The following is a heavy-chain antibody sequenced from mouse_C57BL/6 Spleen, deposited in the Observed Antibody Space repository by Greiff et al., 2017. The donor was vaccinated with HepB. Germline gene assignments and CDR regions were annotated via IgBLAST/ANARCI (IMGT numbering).Heavy chain of an antibody. Sequence: QLQQSGAELVKPGASVKMSCKASGYTFTSYWITWVKQRPGQGLEWIGDIYPGSGSTNYNEKFKSKATLTVDTSSSTAYMQLSSLTSEDSAVYYCARVGYYGSSRDWYFDVWGTGTTVTVSS. CDR1: GYTFTSYW. CDR2: IYPGSGST. CDR3: ARVGYYGSSRDWYFDV. V-gene: IGHV1-55*01. J-gene: IGHJ1*03. D-gene: IGHD1-1*01.